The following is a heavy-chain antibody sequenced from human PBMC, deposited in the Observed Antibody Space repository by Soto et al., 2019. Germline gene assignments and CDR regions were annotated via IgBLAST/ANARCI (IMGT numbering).Heavy chain of an antibody. Sequence: SETLSLTCAVYGGSFRGYDWTGVRQPPGKGLEWIGEIYQNGGTNYSPSLRSRVTLSVDKSKNQFSLRLNAVTAEDTAVYYCESPCGSFWTGRDDALDIRGQPPRVRVS. D-gene: IGHD3-3*01. J-gene: IGHJ3*02. CDR1: GGSFRGYD. CDR2: IYQNGGT. V-gene: IGHV4-34*01. CDR3: ESPCGSFWTGRDDALDI.